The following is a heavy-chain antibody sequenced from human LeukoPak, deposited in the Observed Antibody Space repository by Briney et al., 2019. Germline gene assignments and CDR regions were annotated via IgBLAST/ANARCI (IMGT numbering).Heavy chain of an antibody. Sequence: GGSLRLSCAASGFTFSSYAMHWVRQAPGKGLEWVAVISYDGSNKYYADSVKGRFTISRDNSKNTLYLQMNSLRAEDTAVYYCARAENVRTEFDYWGQGTLVTASS. CDR2: ISYDGSNK. J-gene: IGHJ4*02. D-gene: IGHD1-1*01. CDR1: GFTFSSYA. V-gene: IGHV3-30-3*01. CDR3: ARAENVRTEFDY.